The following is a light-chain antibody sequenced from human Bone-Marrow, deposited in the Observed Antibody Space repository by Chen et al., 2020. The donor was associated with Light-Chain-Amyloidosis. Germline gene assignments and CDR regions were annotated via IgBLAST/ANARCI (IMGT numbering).Light chain of an antibody. Sequence: SYELTQPPSVSVSPGQTARITCSGDDLPTKYAYWYQQKPGQAPVLVIHRDTERPSGISERFSGSCSGTTATLTISGGQAEDEADYHCQSADSSGTYEVIFGGGTKLTVL. V-gene: IGLV3-25*03. J-gene: IGLJ2*01. CDR1: DLPTKY. CDR3: QSADSSGTYEVI. CDR2: RDT.